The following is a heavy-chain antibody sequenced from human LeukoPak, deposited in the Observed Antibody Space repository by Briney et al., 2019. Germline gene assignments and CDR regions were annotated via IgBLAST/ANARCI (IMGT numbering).Heavy chain of an antibody. V-gene: IGHV1-18*01. J-gene: IGHJ5*02. D-gene: IGHD6-13*01. CDR2: ISAYNGNT. CDR3: ARGLFKKSIAAAGTGGWFDP. Sequence: ASVKVSCKASGYTFTSYGISWVRQAPGQGLEWMGWISAYNGNTNYAQKLQGRVTMTTDTSTSTAYMELRSLRSDDTAVYYCARGLFKKSIAAAGTGGWFDPWGQGTLVTVFS. CDR1: GYTFTSYG.